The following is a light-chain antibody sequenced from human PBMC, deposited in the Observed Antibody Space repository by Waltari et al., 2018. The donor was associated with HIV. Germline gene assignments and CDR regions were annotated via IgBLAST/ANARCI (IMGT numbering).Light chain of an antibody. J-gene: IGLJ3*02. CDR2: EVN. CDR3: NSYAGSNNWV. V-gene: IGLV2-8*01. Sequence: QSALTQPPSASGSPGQSVTISCTGTSSDVGGSTYVSWYQQHPGKAPKHMIYEVNKRPSGVPDRFSGSKSANPASLTVSGLQADDEADYYCNSYAGSNNWVFGGGTKLTVL. CDR1: SSDVGGSTY.